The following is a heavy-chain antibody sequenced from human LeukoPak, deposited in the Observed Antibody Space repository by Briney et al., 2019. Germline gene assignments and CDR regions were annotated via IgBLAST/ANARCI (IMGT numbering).Heavy chain of an antibody. Sequence: PSETLSLTCTVPRDSISSYNWTSIPQPAGKGLEWIGHIYTSGSTNFNPSLKSRVTISVDGSNNQRSRKLRSLTAAETRMRFCTTSPQGSVTGGSCLYYFDYWGQGTLVTVSS. V-gene: IGHV4-4*07. J-gene: IGHJ4*02. CDR1: RDSISSYN. CDR2: IYTSGST. CDR3: TTSPQGSVTGGSCLYYFDY. D-gene: IGHD2-15*01.